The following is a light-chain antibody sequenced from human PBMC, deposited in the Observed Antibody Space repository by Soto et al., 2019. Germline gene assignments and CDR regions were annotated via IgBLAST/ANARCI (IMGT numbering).Light chain of an antibody. CDR2: HAS. V-gene: IGKV3-20*01. Sequence: EIVLTQSPGTLSLSPGEVVTLSCRASQSVSRNFLAWYQQKHGQPPRLLIYHASSRATGIPDRFSGSGSGTDFTLTIRRLAPEDLAVYYCHQYGSSPQTFGQGTKLEI. CDR3: HQYGSSPQT. CDR1: QSVSRNF. J-gene: IGKJ2*01.